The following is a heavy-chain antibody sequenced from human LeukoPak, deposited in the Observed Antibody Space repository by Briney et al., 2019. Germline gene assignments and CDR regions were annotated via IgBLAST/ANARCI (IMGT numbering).Heavy chain of an antibody. CDR3: GKIDGSGSYYPPDY. CDR2: ISFDGSNK. Sequence: PGGSLRLSCAASGFTFSTYGMLWVRQAPGKGLEGVAVISFDGSNKYYVDSVKGRFTISRDNSKNTLYLQTNSLRTEATAFYYFGKIDGSGSYYPPDYWGQGILVTVSS. J-gene: IGHJ4*02. D-gene: IGHD3-10*01. V-gene: IGHV3-30*18. CDR1: GFTFSTYG.